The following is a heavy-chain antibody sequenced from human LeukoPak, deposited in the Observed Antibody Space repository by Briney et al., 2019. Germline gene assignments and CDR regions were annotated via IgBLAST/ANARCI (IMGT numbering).Heavy chain of an antibody. CDR1: GCTFSSYA. CDR3: AKDLGSVVTPPSLDF. CDR2: ISGSGGDT. D-gene: IGHD4-23*01. Sequence: PGGSLRLSCAASGCTFSSYAMSWVRQAPGKGLEWVSAISGSGGDTYYADSVKGRFTISRDNSKNTLYLQMSSLRAEDTAVYYCAKDLGSVVTPPSLDFWGQGTLVTVSS. J-gene: IGHJ4*02. V-gene: IGHV3-23*01.